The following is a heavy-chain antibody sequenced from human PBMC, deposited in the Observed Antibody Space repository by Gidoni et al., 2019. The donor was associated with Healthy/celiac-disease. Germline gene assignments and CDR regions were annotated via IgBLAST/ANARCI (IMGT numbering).Heavy chain of an antibody. D-gene: IGHD3-3*01. V-gene: IGHV3-15*01. J-gene: IGHJ6*02. CDR2: IKSKTDGGTT. Sequence: EVQLVESGGGLVKPGGSLRLSCAASGFTFSNAWMSWVRQAPGKGLGWVGRIKSKTDGGTTDYAAPVKGRFTISRDDSKNTLYLQMNSLKTEDTAVYYCTTDQSQYYDFWIGGYYYYGMDVWGQGTTVTVSS. CDR1: GFTFSNAW. CDR3: TTDQSQYYDFWIGGYYYYGMDV.